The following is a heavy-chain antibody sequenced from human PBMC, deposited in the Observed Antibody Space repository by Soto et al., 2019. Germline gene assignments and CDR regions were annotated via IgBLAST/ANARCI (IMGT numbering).Heavy chain of an antibody. D-gene: IGHD3-3*01. J-gene: IGHJ6*02. Sequence: GGSLRLSCTFSGFTSDDYDYALTWVRQAPGKGLQWLGLIRGSTYGGTTEYAASVKGRFTISRDDSKGITYLQMNSLKTEDTAVYYCSRDGDFYGLDVWGQGATVTVSS. CDR1: GFTSDDYDYA. V-gene: IGHV3-49*04. CDR3: SRDGDFYGLDV. CDR2: IRGSTYGGTT.